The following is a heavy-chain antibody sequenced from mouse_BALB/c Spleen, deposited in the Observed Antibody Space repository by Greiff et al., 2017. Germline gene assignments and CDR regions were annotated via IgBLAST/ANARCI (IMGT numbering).Heavy chain of an antibody. CDR1: GYSITSGYY. V-gene: IGHV3-6*02. CDR2: ISYDGST. J-gene: IGHJ3*01. D-gene: IGHD1-1*01. CDR3: ARGENYGAY. Sequence: EVKLPESGPGLVTPSQSLSLTCSVTGYSITSGYYCNWIRQSPGNKLEWMGYISYDGSTTYNPSLKNRISITRDTSKNQFFLKLNSVTTEDTAKYYCARGENYGAYWGQGTLVTVSA.